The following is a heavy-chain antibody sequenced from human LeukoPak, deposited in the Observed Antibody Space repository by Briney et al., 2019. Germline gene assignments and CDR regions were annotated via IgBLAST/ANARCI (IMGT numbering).Heavy chain of an antibody. CDR3: ARTLTGYYRDAFDI. D-gene: IGHD3-9*01. J-gene: IGHJ3*02. CDR1: GYTFTSYG. CDR2: INTNTGNP. Sequence: ASVKVSCKASGYTFTSYGISWVRQAPGQGLEWMGWINTNTGNPTYAQGFTGRFVFSLDTSVNTAYLQISSLKAEDTAVYYCARTLTGYYRDAFDIWGQGTMVTVSS. V-gene: IGHV7-4-1*02.